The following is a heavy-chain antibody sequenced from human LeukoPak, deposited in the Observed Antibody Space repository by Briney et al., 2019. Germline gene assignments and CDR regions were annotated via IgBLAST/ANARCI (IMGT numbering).Heavy chain of an antibody. Sequence: GGSLRLSCAASGFTFSSYSMNWVRQAPGKGLEWVSGLSGSGGTTYYADSVKGRFTISRDNSKNTLYLRMDSLRAEDTAVYFCARAMMVVANLWGVYDYWGQGTLVTVSS. V-gene: IGHV3-23*01. CDR1: GFTFSSYS. CDR3: ARAMMVVANLWGVYDY. D-gene: IGHD3-22*01. J-gene: IGHJ4*02. CDR2: LSGSGGTT.